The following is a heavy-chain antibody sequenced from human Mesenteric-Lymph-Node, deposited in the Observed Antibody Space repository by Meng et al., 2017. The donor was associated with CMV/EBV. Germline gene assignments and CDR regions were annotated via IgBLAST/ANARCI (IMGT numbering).Heavy chain of an antibody. D-gene: IGHD2-2*01. CDR2: ISGSGGST. Sequence: GGSLRLSCAASGFTFSSYAMSWVRQAPGKGLEWVSAISGSGGSTYYADSVKGRFTISRDNSKNTLYLQMNSLRAEDTAVYYCAKGLVVVPAAASVWDYYYYGMDVWGQGTTVTVSS. CDR3: AKGLVVVPAAASVWDYYYYGMDV. CDR1: GFTFSSYA. V-gene: IGHV3-23*01. J-gene: IGHJ6*02.